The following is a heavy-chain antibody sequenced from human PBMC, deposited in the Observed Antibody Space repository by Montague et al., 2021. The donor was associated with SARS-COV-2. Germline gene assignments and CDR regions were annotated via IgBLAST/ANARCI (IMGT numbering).Heavy chain of an antibody. CDR1: GASVGSSD. J-gene: IGHJ3*02. D-gene: IGHD1-14*01. V-gene: IGHV4-59*02. Sequence: SETLSLTCTVSGASVGSSDWGWIRQFPGKGLEWIGYFYSVGSTDYNTSRKSRATISRDTYKNQFSLKVRSVTAADTAVYYCARETMTADAFDIWGQGTMVTVSS. CDR3: ARETMTADAFDI. CDR2: FYSVGST.